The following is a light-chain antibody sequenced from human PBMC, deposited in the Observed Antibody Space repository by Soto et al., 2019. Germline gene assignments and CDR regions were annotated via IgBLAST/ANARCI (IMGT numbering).Light chain of an antibody. Sequence: QSALTQPASVSGSPGQPITISCTGTSSDVGSYNLVSWYQQHPGKAPKLMIYEGSKRPSGVSNRFSGSKSGNTASLTISGLQAEDEADYYCCSYAGSYTLVVFGGGTKLTVL. CDR3: CSYAGSYTLVV. V-gene: IGLV2-23*03. CDR2: EGS. CDR1: SSDVGSYNL. J-gene: IGLJ3*02.